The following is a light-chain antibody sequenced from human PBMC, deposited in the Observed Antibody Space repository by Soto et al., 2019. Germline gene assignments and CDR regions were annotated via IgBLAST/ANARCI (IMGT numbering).Light chain of an antibody. J-gene: IGKJ1*01. V-gene: IGKV1-5*03. CDR3: QQYDNESWT. Sequence: DIQMTQSPSTLSASVGDRVIITCRASQSITTWLAWYQQKPGKAHNLLIYNASTLKSGVPSRFRGSGSGTEFPLTISSLQPDDFATYYCQQYDNESWTFGQGTKVEIK. CDR2: NAS. CDR1: QSITTW.